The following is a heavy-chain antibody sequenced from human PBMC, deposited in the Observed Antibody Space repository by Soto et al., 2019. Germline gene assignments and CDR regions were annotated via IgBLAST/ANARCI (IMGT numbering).Heavy chain of an antibody. J-gene: IGHJ6*02. Sequence: QVPLVQSGAEVKKPGSSVKVSCKASGGTFGSYAISWVRQAPGQGPEWIGGIIPITGTANYAQKFQGRVTITADESTSTASMQLSSLRSEDTAVYYCARSQGSSTSLEIYYYYYYGMDVWGQGTTVTVSS. V-gene: IGHV1-69*01. D-gene: IGHD2-2*01. CDR3: ARSQGSSTSLEIYYYYYYGMDV. CDR2: IIPITGTA. CDR1: GGTFGSYA.